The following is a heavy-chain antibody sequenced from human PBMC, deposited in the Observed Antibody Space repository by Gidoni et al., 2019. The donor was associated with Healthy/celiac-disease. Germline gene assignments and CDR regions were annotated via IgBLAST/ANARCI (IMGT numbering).Heavy chain of an antibody. J-gene: IGHJ4*02. Sequence: QVQLVESGGGVVQPGRSLRLSCAASGFTFSSYGMHWVRQAPGKGLELVAVISYDGSNKYYADSVKGRFTISRDNSKNTLYLQMNSLRAEDTAVYYCAKEDCGGDCYSHYFDYWGQGTLVTVSS. CDR2: ISYDGSNK. CDR3: AKEDCGGDCYSHYFDY. V-gene: IGHV3-30*18. D-gene: IGHD2-21*02. CDR1: GFTFSSYG.